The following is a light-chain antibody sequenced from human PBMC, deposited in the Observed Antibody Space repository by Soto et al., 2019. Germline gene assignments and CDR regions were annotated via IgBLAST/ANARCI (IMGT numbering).Light chain of an antibody. J-gene: IGKJ4*01. V-gene: IGKV3-20*01. CDR2: GAS. Sequence: EIVLTQSPGTLSLSPGERATLSCRASQSVTSSYLAWYQHKPGQAPRLLIYGASSRATGIPDRFSGSGSGTDFTLTISRLEPEDFAVYYCQQYGNSPRVTFGGGTKVEIK. CDR3: QQYGNSPRVT. CDR1: QSVTSSY.